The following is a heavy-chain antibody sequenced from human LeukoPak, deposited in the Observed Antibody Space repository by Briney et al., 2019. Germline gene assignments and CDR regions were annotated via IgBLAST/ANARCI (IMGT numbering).Heavy chain of an antibody. CDR2: ISSNGGST. V-gene: IGHV3-64*01. D-gene: IGHD7-27*01. Sequence: GGSLRLSCAASGFTFSSYAMHWVRQAPGKGLEYVSAISSNGGSTYYANSVKGRFTISRDNSKNTLYLQMGSLRAEDMAVYYRARGDPWDYYHYMDVWGKGTTVTVSS. J-gene: IGHJ6*03. CDR3: ARGDPWDYYHYMDV. CDR1: GFTFSSYA.